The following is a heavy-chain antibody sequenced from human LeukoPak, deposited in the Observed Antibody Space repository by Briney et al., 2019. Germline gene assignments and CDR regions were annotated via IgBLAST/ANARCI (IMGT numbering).Heavy chain of an antibody. CDR3: AKEDVEYSFYDY. V-gene: IGHV3-30*18. CDR1: AFTFRSYG. J-gene: IGHJ4*02. CDR2: ISFDGSNK. D-gene: IGHD5-18*01. Sequence: GGSLRLSCAASAFTFRSYGMHWVRQAPGKGLEWVAVISFDGSNKYYADSVKGRFTISRDNSKNTLYLQMNSLRAEDTAMYYCAKEDVEYSFYDYWGQGTLVTVSS.